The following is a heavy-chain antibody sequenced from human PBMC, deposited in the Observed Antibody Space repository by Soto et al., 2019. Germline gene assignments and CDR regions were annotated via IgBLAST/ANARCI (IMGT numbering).Heavy chain of an antibody. CDR3: ARDSTYYYGSGSYSPVPYGMDV. D-gene: IGHD3-10*01. CDR2: IIPIFGTA. J-gene: IGHJ6*02. CDR1: GGTFSSYA. V-gene: IGHV1-69*06. Sequence: GASVKVSCKASGGTFSSYAISWVRQAPGQGLEWMGGIIPIFGTANYAQKFQGRVTITADKSTSTAYMELSSLRSEDTAVYYCARDSTYYYGSGSYSPVPYGMDVWGQGTTVTVSS.